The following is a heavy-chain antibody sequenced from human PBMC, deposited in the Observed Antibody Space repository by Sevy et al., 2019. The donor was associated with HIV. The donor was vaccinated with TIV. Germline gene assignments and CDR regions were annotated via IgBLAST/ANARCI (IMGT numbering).Heavy chain of an antibody. CDR3: ARVAHGVPLWPPFDY. CDR2: INPKSDGT. CDR1: GYTFTEYY. J-gene: IGHJ4*02. D-gene: IGHD3-10*01. V-gene: IGHV1-2*02. Sequence: ASVKVSCKASGYTFTEYYIHWVRQAPGQGLEWMGWINPKSDGTNFVQKFQGRVTMTRDTSISTAYMELSRLRSDDTVVHYCARVAHGVPLWPPFDYWGQGTLVTVSS.